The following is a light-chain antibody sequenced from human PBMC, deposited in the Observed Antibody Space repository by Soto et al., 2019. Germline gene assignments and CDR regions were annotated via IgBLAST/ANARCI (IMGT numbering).Light chain of an antibody. V-gene: IGKV3-20*01. Sequence: EIVLTQSPGTLSLSPGERVTLSCRASPSVSSSYLAWYQQKPGQAPRLLFYGASRRATGIPDRFSGGQSGRDFTLTVSRLEPEDYSVYFCQHYGSSPYTFGQGTKLEI. CDR1: PSVSSSY. CDR2: GAS. J-gene: IGKJ2*01. CDR3: QHYGSSPYT.